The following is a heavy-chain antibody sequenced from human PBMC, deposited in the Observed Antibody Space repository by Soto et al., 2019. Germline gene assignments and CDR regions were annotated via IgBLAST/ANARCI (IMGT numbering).Heavy chain of an antibody. Sequence: QVQLIQFGAEVKKPGASVKVSCRASGYTFTTFHIHWVRQAPGQGLDCMGMIDPSGGVTRDAQRFQGRLTMTSDTSTSSVYIELRGLTSEDTAVYYCAIDVICQDNYEPSGYYSDHWGPGTLVTVSS. V-gene: IGHV1-46*03. CDR2: IDPSGGVT. CDR1: GYTFTTFH. J-gene: IGHJ4*02. D-gene: IGHD5-12*01. CDR3: AIDVICQDNYEPSGYYSDH.